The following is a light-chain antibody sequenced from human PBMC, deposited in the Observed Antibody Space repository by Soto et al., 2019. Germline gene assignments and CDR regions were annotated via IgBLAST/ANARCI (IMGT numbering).Light chain of an antibody. CDR2: DAS. CDR3: QQRSNWPPT. J-gene: IGKJ4*01. V-gene: IGKV3-11*01. Sequence: EIVLTQSPATLSLSPGERATLSCSASQSVSSYLAWYRQIPGQAPRLLIYDASNRATGSPARFSGSGSGTDFTLTISSLEPEDFAVYYCQQRSNWPPTFGGGTKVEI. CDR1: QSVSSY.